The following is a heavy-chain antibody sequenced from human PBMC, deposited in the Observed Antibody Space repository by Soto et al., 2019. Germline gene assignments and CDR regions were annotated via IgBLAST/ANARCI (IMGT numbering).Heavy chain of an antibody. CDR2: IIPIFGIA. J-gene: IGHJ6*02. Sequence: QVQLVQSGAEVKKPGSSVKVSCKASGGTFSRYSITWVRQAPGHGLEWIGRIIPIFGIASYAQKLQGRVTITADESTRRASRELTSLRSADTGVYYCAREAGDRETGLVPAAIDGMDVWGQGTTVTVSS. V-gene: IGHV1-69*08. CDR3: AREAGDRETGLVPAAIDGMDV. D-gene: IGHD2-2*01. CDR1: GGTFSRYS.